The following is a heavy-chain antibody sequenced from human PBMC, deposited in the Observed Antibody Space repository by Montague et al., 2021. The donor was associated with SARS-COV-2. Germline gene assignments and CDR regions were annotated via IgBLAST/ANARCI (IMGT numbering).Heavy chain of an antibody. CDR2: IYTSGST. D-gene: IGHD3-9*01. J-gene: IGHJ4*02. CDR3: ASESLHLTGYYNDYFDY. Sequence: TLSLTCTVSGGSISSGSYYWNWIRQPAGKGLEWIGRIYTSGSTNYXXXVKSRVTISVDTSKNKFSLKLSSVTAADTAVYYCASESLHLTGYYNDYFDYWGQGTLVTVSS. V-gene: IGHV4-61*02. CDR1: GGSISSGSYY.